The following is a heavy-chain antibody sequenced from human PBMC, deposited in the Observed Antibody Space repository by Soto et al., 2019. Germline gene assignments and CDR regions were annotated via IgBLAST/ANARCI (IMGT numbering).Heavy chain of an antibody. CDR3: ARDPSGHSWPDY. Sequence: QVQLVESGGGVVQPGRSLRLSCAASGFTFSSYGMHWVRQAPGKGLEWVAVIWYDGSNKYYADSVKGRLTISRDNSKNTLYLQMNSLRAEDTAVYYCARDPSGHSWPDYWGQGTLVTVSS. CDR1: GFTFSSYG. J-gene: IGHJ4*02. CDR2: IWYDGSNK. V-gene: IGHV3-33*01. D-gene: IGHD6-13*01.